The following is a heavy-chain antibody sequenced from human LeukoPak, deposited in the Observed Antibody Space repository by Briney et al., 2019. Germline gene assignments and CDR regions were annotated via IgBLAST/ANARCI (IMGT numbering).Heavy chain of an antibody. Sequence: SETLSLTCTVSGGSISGYYWSWIRQPPGKGLEWIGYIYYSGSTNYNPSLKSRVTISVDTSKNQFSLKLSSVTAADTAVYYCARRSSIAAAGAFDPWGQGTLVTVSS. J-gene: IGHJ5*02. V-gene: IGHV4-59*08. D-gene: IGHD6-13*01. CDR2: IYYSGST. CDR1: GGSISGYY. CDR3: ARRSSIAAAGAFDP.